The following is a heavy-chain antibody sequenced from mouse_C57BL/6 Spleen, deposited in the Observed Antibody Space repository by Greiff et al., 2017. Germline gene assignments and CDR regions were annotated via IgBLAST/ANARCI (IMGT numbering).Heavy chain of an antibody. Sequence: VQLQQPGAELVKPGASVKLSCKASGYTFTSYWMHWVKQRPGQGLEWIGMIHPNSGSTNYNEKFKSKATLTVDKSSSTAYMQLSSLTSEDSAVYYCAREGYYGSSLFDYWGQGTTLTVSS. CDR2: IHPNSGST. CDR1: GYTFTSYW. J-gene: IGHJ2*01. D-gene: IGHD1-1*01. V-gene: IGHV1-64*01. CDR3: AREGYYGSSLFDY.